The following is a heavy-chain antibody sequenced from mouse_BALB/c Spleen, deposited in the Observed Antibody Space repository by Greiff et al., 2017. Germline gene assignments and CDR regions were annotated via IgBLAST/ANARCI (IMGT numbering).Heavy chain of an antibody. CDR2: IWTGGGT. J-gene: IGHJ2*01. CDR3: VRDALYYFDY. Sequence: VQLQESGPGLVAPSQSLSITCTVSGFSLTSYDISWIRQPPGKGLEWLGVIWTGGGTNYNSAFMSRLSISKDNSKSQVFLKMNSLQTDDTAIYYCVRDALYYFDYWGQGTTLTVSS. CDR1: GFSLTSYD. V-gene: IGHV2-9-2*01.